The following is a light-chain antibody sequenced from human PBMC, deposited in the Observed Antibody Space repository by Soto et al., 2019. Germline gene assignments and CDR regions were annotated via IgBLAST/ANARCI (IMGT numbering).Light chain of an antibody. CDR3: GSWDSSLSAYV. Sequence: QSVLTQPPSVSPAPGQKVTISCSGSSSNIGGNSVSWYQQLPGTAPKLLIYDDNKRPSGIPDRFSGSKSGTSANLGITGFQTGDEADYYCGSWDSSLSAYVFGTGTKVTVL. CDR1: SSNIGGNS. J-gene: IGLJ1*01. CDR2: DDN. V-gene: IGLV1-51*01.